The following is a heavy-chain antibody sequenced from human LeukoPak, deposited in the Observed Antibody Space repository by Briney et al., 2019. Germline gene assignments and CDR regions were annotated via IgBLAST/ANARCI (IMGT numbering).Heavy chain of an antibody. D-gene: IGHD2-2*01. Sequence: SETLSLTCAVYGGSFSDYSWSWIRQPPGKGLEWIGEINHSGSTNYNPSLKSRVTILVDTSKNQFSLKLSSVTAADTAVYYCARVSRFVVVPAAGYFQHWGQGTLVTVSS. J-gene: IGHJ1*01. CDR2: INHSGST. CDR1: GGSFSDYS. CDR3: ARVSRFVVVPAAGYFQH. V-gene: IGHV4-34*01.